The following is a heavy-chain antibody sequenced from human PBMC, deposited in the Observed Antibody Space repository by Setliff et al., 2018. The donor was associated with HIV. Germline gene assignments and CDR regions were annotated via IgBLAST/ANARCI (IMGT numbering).Heavy chain of an antibody. CDR3: ARNSYFFDS. D-gene: IGHD2-15*01. Sequence: GGSLRLSCAASGFTFSNNWMHWVRQAPGKGLVWVSRINGDGSSTLYADPVKGRFTISRDNAKNTLYLQMNSLRAEDTAVYYCARNSYFFDSWGQGALVTVSS. V-gene: IGHV3-74*01. J-gene: IGHJ4*02. CDR1: GFTFSNNW. CDR2: INGDGSST.